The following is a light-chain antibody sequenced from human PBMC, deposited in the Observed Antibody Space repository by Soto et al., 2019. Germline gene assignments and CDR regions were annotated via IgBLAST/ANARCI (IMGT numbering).Light chain of an antibody. V-gene: IGLV2-14*01. Sequence: QSALTQPASVSGSPGQSITIYCTGTSSDVGGYNYVSWYQQHPGKAPKLMIYEVSNRPSGVSNRFSGSKSGNTASLTISGLQAEDEADYYCSSYTSSSTLVFGEGTKVTVL. CDR1: SSDVGGYNY. CDR2: EVS. CDR3: SSYTSSSTLV. J-gene: IGLJ3*02.